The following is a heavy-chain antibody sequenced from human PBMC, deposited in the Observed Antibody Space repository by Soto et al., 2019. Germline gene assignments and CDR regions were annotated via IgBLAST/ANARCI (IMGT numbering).Heavy chain of an antibody. J-gene: IGHJ6*03. CDR1: GLTFSDHY. CDR2: TRNKAKSYTT. V-gene: IGHV3-72*01. CDR3: VRGSDYYSFWYMDV. D-gene: IGHD1-26*01. Sequence: GGSLRLSCAASGLTFSDHYMDWVRQAPGKGLEWVGRTRNKAKSYTTEYAASVKGRFTISRDDSNISLHLQMNSLKTEDTAVYYCVRGSDYYSFWYMDVWGKGTTVTVSS.